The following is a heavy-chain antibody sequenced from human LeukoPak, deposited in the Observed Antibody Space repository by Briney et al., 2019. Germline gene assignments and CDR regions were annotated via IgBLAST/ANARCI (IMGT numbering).Heavy chain of an antibody. CDR2: IIPIFGTA. Sequence: SVKVSCKASGGTFSSYAISWVRQAPGQGLEWMGGIIPIFGTANYAQKFQGRVTITADESTSTAYMELSSLRSEDTAVYYCASCRSYGEEAFDIWGQGTMVPVSS. CDR1: GGTFSSYA. J-gene: IGHJ3*02. D-gene: IGHD4-17*01. V-gene: IGHV1-69*13. CDR3: ASCRSYGEEAFDI.